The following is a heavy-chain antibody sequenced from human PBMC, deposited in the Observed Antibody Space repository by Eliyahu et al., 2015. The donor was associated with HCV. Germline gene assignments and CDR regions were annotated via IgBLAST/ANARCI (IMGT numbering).Heavy chain of an antibody. V-gene: IGHV3-21*02. CDR2: ISSSTNFI. CDR1: GFXFSNYA. Sequence: VQLVESGGGLVKPGGSLRLSCAASGFXFSNYAMHWVRQAPGKGPEWVSSISSSTNFIFYTDSVKGRFTTSRDNAKKSLNLQMNSLRVEDTAVYFCARGVVPAAGIYGGFDYWGQGILVTVSS. D-gene: IGHD2-2*01. CDR3: ARGVVPAAGIYGGFDY. J-gene: IGHJ4*02.